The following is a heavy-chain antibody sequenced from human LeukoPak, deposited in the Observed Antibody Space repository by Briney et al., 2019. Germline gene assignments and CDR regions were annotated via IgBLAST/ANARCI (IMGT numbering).Heavy chain of an antibody. CDR2: INAGNGNT. J-gene: IGHJ3*02. CDR3: ARDTGGITMVRGAFDI. D-gene: IGHD3-10*01. V-gene: IGHV1-3*01. CDR1: GYTFTSYA. Sequence: ASVKVSCKASGYTFTSYAMHWVSQAPGQRLEWMGWINAGNGNTKYSQKFQGRVTITRDTSASTAYMELSSLRSEDTAVYYCARDTGGITMVRGAFDIWGQGTMVTVSS.